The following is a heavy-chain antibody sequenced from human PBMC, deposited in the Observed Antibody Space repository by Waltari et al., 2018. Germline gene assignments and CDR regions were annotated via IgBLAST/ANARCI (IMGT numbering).Heavy chain of an antibody. D-gene: IGHD1-1*01. CDR2: IYYSGST. J-gene: IGHJ3*02. CDR3: ARFRYNWNDLDAFDI. CDR1: GGSISSYY. Sequence: QVHLQESGPGLVKPSETLSLTCTVSGGSISSYYWSWIRQPPGKGLEWIGYIYYSGSTNYNPSLKSRVTISVDTSKNQFSLKLSSVTAADTAVYYCARFRYNWNDLDAFDIWGQGTMVTVSS. V-gene: IGHV4-59*08.